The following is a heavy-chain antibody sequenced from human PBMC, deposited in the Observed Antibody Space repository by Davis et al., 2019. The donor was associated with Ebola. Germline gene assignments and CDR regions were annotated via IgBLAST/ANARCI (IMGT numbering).Heavy chain of an antibody. V-gene: IGHV3-21*01. CDR2: ISSSSSYI. Sequence: GESLKISCAASGFTFSSYSMNWVRQAPGKGLEWVSSISSSSSYIYYADSVKGRFTISRDNAKNSLYLQMNSLRAEDTAVYYCARDRGEFEVRGGIVGYWGQGTLVTVSS. J-gene: IGHJ4*02. CDR3: ARDRGEFEVRGGIVGY. D-gene: IGHD3-10*01. CDR1: GFTFSSYS.